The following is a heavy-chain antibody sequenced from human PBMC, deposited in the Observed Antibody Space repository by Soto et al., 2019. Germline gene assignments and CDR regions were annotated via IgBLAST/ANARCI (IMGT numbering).Heavy chain of an antibody. CDR1: GFTFSSYW. CDR3: ARHIAAAGTF. Sequence: EVQLVESGGGLVQPGGSLRLSCAASGFTFSSYWMHWVRQAPGKGLVWVSHINNDGSSTNYADSVKGRFTISRDKAKNTLYLQMNSRRAEDTALYYCARHIAAAGTFWGQGTLVTVSS. D-gene: IGHD6-13*01. CDR2: INNDGSST. V-gene: IGHV3-74*01. J-gene: IGHJ4*02.